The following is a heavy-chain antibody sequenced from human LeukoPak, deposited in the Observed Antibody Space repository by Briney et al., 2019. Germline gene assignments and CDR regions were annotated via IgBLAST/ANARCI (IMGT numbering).Heavy chain of an antibody. CDR3: VRDHETXGLVFXN. V-gene: IGHV3-7*01. Sequence: GRSLRLSCAASGFTFSSYWMSGVRQAPGKGLEGVANIKQDGSEIYYVDSVKGGFTISRDNAKNSLYLQMNSLRGEDTAIYYCVRDHETXGLVFXNWGQGXPVTVSS. CDR2: IKQDGSEI. J-gene: IGHJ4*02. CDR1: GFTFSSYW. D-gene: IGHD6-19*01.